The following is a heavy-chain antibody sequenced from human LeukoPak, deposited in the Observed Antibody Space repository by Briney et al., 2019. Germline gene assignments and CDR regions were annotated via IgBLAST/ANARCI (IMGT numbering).Heavy chain of an antibody. CDR2: IYPGDSDT. CDR1: GYSFTSYW. J-gene: IGHJ4*02. D-gene: IGHD6-13*01. V-gene: IGHV5-51*01. CDR3: ARPGGIAAPDRYFDY. Sequence: GESLKISCKGSGYSFTSYWIGWVRQMPGKGLEWMGIIYPGDSDTRYSPSFQGQVTISADKSISTAYLQWSSLKASDTAMYYCARPGGIAAPDRYFDYWGQGTLVTVSS.